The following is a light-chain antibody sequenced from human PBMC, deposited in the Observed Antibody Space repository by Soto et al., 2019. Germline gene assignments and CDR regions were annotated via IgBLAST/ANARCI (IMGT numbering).Light chain of an antibody. CDR2: DAS. Sequence: GDTVTITCRASQSVSTWLAWYQQTPGKAPKLLMYDASTLESGAPARFSGSGSGTEFTLTISSLQPEDFATYHCQEYKTWTLGQATKVDIK. CDR3: QEYKTWT. V-gene: IGKV1-5*01. CDR1: QSVSTW. J-gene: IGKJ1*01.